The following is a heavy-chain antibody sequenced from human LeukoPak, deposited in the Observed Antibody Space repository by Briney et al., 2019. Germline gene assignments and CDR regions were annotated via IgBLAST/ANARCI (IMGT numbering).Heavy chain of an antibody. D-gene: IGHD4-17*01. Sequence: GGSLRLSCAASGFTFSSYSMNWVRQAPGKGLEWVSSISSSSSDIYYADSVKGRFTISRDNAKNSLYLQMNSLRAEDTAVYYCARSPDYGDYGDYYYYYMDVWGKGTTVTISS. J-gene: IGHJ6*03. CDR3: ARSPDYGDYGDYYYYYMDV. V-gene: IGHV3-21*01. CDR2: ISSSSSDI. CDR1: GFTFSSYS.